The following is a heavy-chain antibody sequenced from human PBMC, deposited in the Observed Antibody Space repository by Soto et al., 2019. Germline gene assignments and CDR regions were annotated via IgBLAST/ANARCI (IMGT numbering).Heavy chain of an antibody. D-gene: IGHD1-20*01. CDR2: IRPDNGNR. V-gene: IGHV1-18*01. J-gene: IGHJ1*01. Sequence: ASVKVSFKTSGYTFSTSGISWVRQAPGQGLEWVGWIRPDNGNRKSAQRLQGRVTLTTDTSASTAYMELRSLTSDDTAMYYCARDTESNLYNEWGQGTLDTVSS. CDR1: GYTFSTSG. CDR3: ARDTESNLYNE.